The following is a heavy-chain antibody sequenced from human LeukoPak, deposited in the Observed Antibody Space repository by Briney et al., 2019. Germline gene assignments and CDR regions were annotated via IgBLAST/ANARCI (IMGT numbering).Heavy chain of an antibody. J-gene: IGHJ4*02. Sequence: GGALRLSCAPSEFTFSGYAMSWGRQTPGEGGQWGSTIKPRCGSTYYGDAVKGRFTISRDNSKNTLYLQMNSLRAEDTAVYYCAKDRYQWDNRVFDYWGQGTLVTVSS. D-gene: IGHD6-19*01. CDR2: IKPRCGST. V-gene: IGHV3-23*01. CDR1: EFTFSGYA. CDR3: AKDRYQWDNRVFDY.